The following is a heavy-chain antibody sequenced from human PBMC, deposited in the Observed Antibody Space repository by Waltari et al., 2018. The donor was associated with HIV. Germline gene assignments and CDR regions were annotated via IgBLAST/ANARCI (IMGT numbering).Heavy chain of an antibody. J-gene: IGHJ2*01. CDR2: TYSAGNT. CDR1: VGSITNPSYY. Sequence: QVHLQESGPGLVKPSETLSLVCSVSVGSITNPSYYWGWIRQPPGKGFEWIGTTYSAGNTYYRTSDKSALNSRITMSADTSRNTFALRLTSGSAADTAVYFCSRLILVTTSRYFAVWGRGTLVTVSS. V-gene: IGHV4-39*02. CDR3: SRLILVTTSRYFAV. D-gene: IGHD4-17*01.